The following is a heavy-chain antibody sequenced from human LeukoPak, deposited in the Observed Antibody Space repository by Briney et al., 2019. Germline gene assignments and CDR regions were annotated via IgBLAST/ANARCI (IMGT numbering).Heavy chain of an antibody. V-gene: IGHV1-2*02. Sequence: ASVKVSCKASGYTFTGYYIHWVRQAPGQGPEWMGRINPNSGGTNYAQKLQGRVTMTRDTSISTAYMELSRLRSDDTAVYYCARDCEHLASGWPGCFDYWGQGTLVTVSS. J-gene: IGHJ4*02. CDR2: INPNSGGT. CDR1: GYTFTGYY. D-gene: IGHD6-19*01. CDR3: ARDCEHLASGWPGCFDY.